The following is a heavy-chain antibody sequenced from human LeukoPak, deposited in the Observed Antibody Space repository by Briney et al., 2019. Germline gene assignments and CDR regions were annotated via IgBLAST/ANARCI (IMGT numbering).Heavy chain of an antibody. V-gene: IGHV3-21*01. Sequence: GGSLRLSCAASGFTFSSYSMNRVRQAPGKGLEWVSSISSSSSYIYYADSVKGRFTISRDNAKNSLYLQMNSLRAEDTAVYYCAREGELPGDYYGMDVWGQGTTVTVSS. D-gene: IGHD1-26*01. CDR2: ISSSSSYI. CDR3: AREGELPGDYYGMDV. CDR1: GFTFSSYS. J-gene: IGHJ6*02.